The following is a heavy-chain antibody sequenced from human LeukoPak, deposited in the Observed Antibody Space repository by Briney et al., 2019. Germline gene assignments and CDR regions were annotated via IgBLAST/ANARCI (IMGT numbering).Heavy chain of an antibody. CDR3: AREYNSSLIDP. CDR1: GGSISSYY. Sequence: SETLSLTCTVSGGSISSYYWSWIRQPPGKGLGWIGYIYYSGSTKYNPSLKSRVTISIDTSKNQFSLKLRSVTAADTAVYYCAREYNSSLIDPWGQGTLVTVSS. D-gene: IGHD6-13*01. CDR2: IYYSGST. J-gene: IGHJ5*02. V-gene: IGHV4-59*01.